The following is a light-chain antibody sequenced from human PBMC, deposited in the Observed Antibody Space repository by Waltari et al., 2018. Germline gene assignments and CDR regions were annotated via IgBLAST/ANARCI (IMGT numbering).Light chain of an antibody. CDR1: QSVSSY. J-gene: IGKJ3*01. CDR3: QQRSNWPPAT. CDR2: DAS. V-gene: IGKV3-11*01. Sequence: EIVLTQSPATVSLSPGDRATLSSRTSQSVSSYLAWYQQKPGQAPRLLIYDASNRATGIPARFSGSGSGTDFTLTISSLEPEDFAVYYGQQRSNWPPATFGPGTKVDIK.